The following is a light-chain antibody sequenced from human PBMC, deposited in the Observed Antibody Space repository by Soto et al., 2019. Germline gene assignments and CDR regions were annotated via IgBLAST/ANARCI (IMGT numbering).Light chain of an antibody. CDR1: SXDIDAYNY. V-gene: IGLV2-14*01. CDR2: DVS. J-gene: IGLJ1*01. CDR3: GSYTTSSNYV. Sequence: QSVLTQPASVSGSPGQSITISCTGTSXDIDAYNYVSWYQQHPGKAPKLMIYDVSNRPSGISNRFSGSKSGNTASLTISGLQAEDEADYYCGSYTTSSNYVFGTGTKVTLL.